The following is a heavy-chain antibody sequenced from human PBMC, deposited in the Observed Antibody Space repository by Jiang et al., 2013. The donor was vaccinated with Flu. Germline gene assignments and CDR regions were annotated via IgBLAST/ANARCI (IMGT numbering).Heavy chain of an antibody. J-gene: IGHJ3*02. CDR1: GYTFTSYG. D-gene: IGHD3-22*01. V-gene: IGHV1-18*01. CDR3: ARDRKNSITMIVVNWVDAFDI. Sequence: GAEVKKPGASVKVSCKASGYTFTSYGISWVRQAPGQGLEWMGWISAYNGNTNYAQKLQGRVTMTTDTSTSTAYMELRSLRSDDTAVYYCARDRKNSITMIVVNWVDAFDIWGQGTMVTVSS. CDR2: ISAYNGNT.